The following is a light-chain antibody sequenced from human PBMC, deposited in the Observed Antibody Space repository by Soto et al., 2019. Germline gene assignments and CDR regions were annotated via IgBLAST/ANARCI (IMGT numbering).Light chain of an antibody. J-gene: IGLJ1*01. V-gene: IGLV1-44*01. CDR3: AAWDASLDGYV. Sequence: SVLTQPPPASGTPGQRVTISCSTSSSNLGDNTVNWYQQVPGTAPKLLIYSYDQRPSGVPDRFSGSKSGTSASLAISGLQSEDEADYYCAAWDASLDGYVFGTGTKVTVL. CDR2: SYD. CDR1: SSNLGDNT.